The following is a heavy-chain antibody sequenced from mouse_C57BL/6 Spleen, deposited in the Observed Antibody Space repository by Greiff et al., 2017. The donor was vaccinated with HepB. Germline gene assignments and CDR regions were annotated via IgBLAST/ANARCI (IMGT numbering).Heavy chain of an antibody. CDR3: ARGYDGYLDY. V-gene: IGHV1-69*01. J-gene: IGHJ2*01. Sequence: VQLQQSGAELVMPGASVKLSCKASGYTFTSYWMHWVKQRPGQGLEWIGEIDPSDSYTNYNQKFKGKSTLTVDKSSSTAYMQLSSLTSEDSAVYYCARGYDGYLDYWGQGTTLTVSS. CDR2: IDPSDSYT. D-gene: IGHD2-3*01. CDR1: GYTFTSYW.